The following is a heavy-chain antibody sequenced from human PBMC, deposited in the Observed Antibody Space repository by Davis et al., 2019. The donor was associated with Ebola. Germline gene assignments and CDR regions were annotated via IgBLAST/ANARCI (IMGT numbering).Heavy chain of an antibody. V-gene: IGHV3-48*02. CDR3: ARDTYYYDSSGYYTLYFDY. CDR2: ISSSSSTI. Sequence: PGGSLRLSCAASGFTFSSYSMNWVRQAPGKGLEWVSYISSSSSTIYYADSVKGRFTISRDNAKNSLYLQMNSLRDEDTAVYYCARDTYYYDSSGYYTLYFDYWGQGTLVTVSS. D-gene: IGHD3-22*01. J-gene: IGHJ4*02. CDR1: GFTFSSYS.